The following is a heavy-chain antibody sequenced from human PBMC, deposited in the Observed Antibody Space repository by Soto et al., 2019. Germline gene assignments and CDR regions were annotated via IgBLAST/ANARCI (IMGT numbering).Heavy chain of an antibody. V-gene: IGHV1-2*02. D-gene: IGHD3-22*01. CDR2: INPNSGGT. Sequence: QVQLVQSGAEVKKPGASVKVSCKASGYTFTGYYMHWVRQAPGQGLEWMGWINPNSGGTNYAQKFQGRVTMTRDTCISTAYMELSRLRSDDTAVYYCARVRINDSSGYYYWFAFDIWGQGTMVTVSS. CDR1: GYTFTGYY. J-gene: IGHJ3*02. CDR3: ARVRINDSSGYYYWFAFDI.